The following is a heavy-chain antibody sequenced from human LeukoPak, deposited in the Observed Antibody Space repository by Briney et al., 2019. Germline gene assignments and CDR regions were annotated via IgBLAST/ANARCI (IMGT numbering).Heavy chain of an antibody. D-gene: IGHD6-19*01. J-gene: IGHJ4*02. CDR2: IYYSGST. CDR3: ASGSHYGYSSGWLYY. Sequence: SETLSLTCTVSGASISSSSYYWGWIRQPPGKGLEWIGSIYYSGSTYYNPSLENRLTISVDTSKNQFSLKLSSVTAADTAVYYCASGSHYGYSSGWLYYWGQGTLVTVSS. V-gene: IGHV4-39*01. CDR1: GASISSSSYY.